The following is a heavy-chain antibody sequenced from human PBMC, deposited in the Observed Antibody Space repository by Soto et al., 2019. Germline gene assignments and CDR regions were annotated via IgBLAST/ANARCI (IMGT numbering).Heavy chain of an antibody. V-gene: IGHV4-34*01. CDR1: GGSFSGYY. CDR2: INHSGST. D-gene: IGHD3-10*02. CDR3: ARARICLDY. Sequence: SETLSLTCAVYGGSFSGYYWSWIRQPPGKGLEWIGEINHSGSTNYNPSLKSRVTISVDTSKNQFSLKLSSVTAADTAVYFCARARICLDYWRQGSLVTVSS. J-gene: IGHJ4*02.